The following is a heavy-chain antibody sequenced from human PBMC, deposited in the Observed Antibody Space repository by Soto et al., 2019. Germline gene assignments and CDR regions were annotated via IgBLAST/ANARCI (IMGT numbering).Heavy chain of an antibody. CDR3: AREEGHYSDSSGYPY. Sequence: ASVKVSCKASGYTFTNYYMHWARQAPGQGLEWMGIINPSGGSTSYAQKFQGRVTVTRDTSTSTVYMELSSLRSEDTAVYYCAREEGHYSDSSGYPYWGQGTLVTVSS. D-gene: IGHD3-22*01. J-gene: IGHJ4*02. V-gene: IGHV1-46*03. CDR1: GYTFTNYY. CDR2: INPSGGST.